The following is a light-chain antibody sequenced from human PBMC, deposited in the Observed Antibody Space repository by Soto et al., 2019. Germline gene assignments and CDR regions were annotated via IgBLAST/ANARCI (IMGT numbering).Light chain of an antibody. CDR2: GASS. CDR3: QQYGSSPLT. J-gene: IGKJ4*01. V-gene: IGKV3-20*01. Sequence: EIVLTQSPGTLSLSPGERATLSFRTSQSVRNNYFAWYQQKPGQAPRLLTYGASSNRAAGIPDRFSGSGSGTDFTLTISRLKPEDFAVYYCQQYGSSPLTFGGGTKVDIK. CDR1: QSVRNNY.